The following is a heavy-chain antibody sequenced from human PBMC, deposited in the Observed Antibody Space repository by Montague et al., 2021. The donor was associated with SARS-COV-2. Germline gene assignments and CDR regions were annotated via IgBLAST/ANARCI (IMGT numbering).Heavy chain of an antibody. CDR1: GGSITGYF. V-gene: IGHV4-59*12. CDR3: ARVPFSSSWYYLDY. J-gene: IGHJ4*02. Sequence: SETRSLTCTISGGSITGYFWTWIRQPPGKGLEWLGHMHYSGSTKYNPSLESRVTMSIDTSESQFSLHLRSVTAADTGVYYCARVPFSSSWYYLDYWGQGTLVTVSS. D-gene: IGHD6-13*01. CDR2: MHYSGST.